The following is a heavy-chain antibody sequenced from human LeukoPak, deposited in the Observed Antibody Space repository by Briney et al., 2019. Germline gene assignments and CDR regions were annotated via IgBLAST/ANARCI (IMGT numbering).Heavy chain of an antibody. CDR2: ISYDGSNK. Sequence: GGSLRLSCAASGFTFSSYAMYWVRQAPGEGLEWVAVISYDGSNKYYADSVKGRFTISRDNSKNTLYLQMNSLRAEDTAVYYCARSAEFDYWGQGTLVTVSS. CDR1: GFTFSSYA. V-gene: IGHV3-30*04. J-gene: IGHJ4*02. CDR3: ARSAEFDY.